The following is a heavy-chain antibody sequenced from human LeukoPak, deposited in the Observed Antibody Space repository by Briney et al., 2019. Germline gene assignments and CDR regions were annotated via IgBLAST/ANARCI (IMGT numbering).Heavy chain of an antibody. D-gene: IGHD2-2*01. CDR2: IYYSGST. V-gene: IGHV4-59*11. J-gene: IGHJ5*02. Sequence: SETLSLTGTVSGGSISSHYWSWIRQPPGKGLEWIGYIYYSGSTNYNPSLKSRVTISVDTSKNQFSLKLSSVTAADTAVYYCARVRGYCSSTSCYSGNWFDPWGQGTLVTVSS. CDR3: ARVRGYCSSTSCYSGNWFDP. CDR1: GGSISSHY.